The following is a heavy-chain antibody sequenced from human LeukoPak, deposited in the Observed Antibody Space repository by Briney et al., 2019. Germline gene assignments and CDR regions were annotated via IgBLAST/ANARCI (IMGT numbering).Heavy chain of an antibody. CDR3: ARDVSSGWYSDY. D-gene: IGHD6-19*01. J-gene: IGHJ4*02. CDR2: IRYDGSNK. Sequence: PGGSLRLSCAASGFTFSSYGMHWVRQAPGKGLEWVAFIRYDGSNKYYADSVKGRFTISRDNAKNSLYLQMNSLRAEDTALYYCARDVSSGWYSDYWGQGTLVTVSS. CDR1: GFTFSSYG. V-gene: IGHV3-30*02.